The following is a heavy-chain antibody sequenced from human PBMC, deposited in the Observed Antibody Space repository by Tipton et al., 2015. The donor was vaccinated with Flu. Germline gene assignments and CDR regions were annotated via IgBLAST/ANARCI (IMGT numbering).Heavy chain of an antibody. Sequence: LRLSCSVSGDSIGGAYYWGWIRQPPGEGLEWIGNSHHTGSTYRNPSLKSRVIISVDRSKNQFSLKLTSVTAADTAVYYRARRDFSNYVSEPKNWFDPWGQGTLVTVSS. J-gene: IGHJ5*02. CDR3: ARRDFSNYVSEPKNWFDP. D-gene: IGHD4-11*01. CDR2: SHHTGST. V-gene: IGHV4-38-2*01. CDR1: GDSIGGAYY.